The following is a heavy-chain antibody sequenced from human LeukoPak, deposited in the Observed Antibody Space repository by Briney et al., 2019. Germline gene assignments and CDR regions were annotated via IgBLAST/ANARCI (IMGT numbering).Heavy chain of an antibody. CDR3: ARSEYYYGSGNYGYFDY. V-gene: IGHV1-3*04. CDR2: INTGNGNT. CDR1: GYTFTSYA. J-gene: IGHJ4*02. Sequence: ASVKVSCKASGYTFTSYAMHWVRQAPGQRLEWMGWINTGNGNTKYSQKFQGRVTITRDTSASRVYMELSSLRSEDTAVYYCARSEYYYGSGNYGYFDYWGQGTLVTVSS. D-gene: IGHD3-10*01.